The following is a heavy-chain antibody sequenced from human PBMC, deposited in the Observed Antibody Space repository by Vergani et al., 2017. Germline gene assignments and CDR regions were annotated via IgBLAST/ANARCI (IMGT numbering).Heavy chain of an antibody. V-gene: IGHV1-69*02. J-gene: IGHJ3*02. D-gene: IGHD1-26*01. CDR2: IIPILGIA. Sequence: QVQLVQSGAEVKKPGSSVKVSCKASGGTFSSYTISWVRQAPGQGLEWMGRIIPILGIANYPQKFQGRVTITADKSTSTAYMELSSLRSEDTAVYYCARASGSYSKNAFDIWGQGTMVTVSS. CDR3: ARASGSYSKNAFDI. CDR1: GGTFSSYT.